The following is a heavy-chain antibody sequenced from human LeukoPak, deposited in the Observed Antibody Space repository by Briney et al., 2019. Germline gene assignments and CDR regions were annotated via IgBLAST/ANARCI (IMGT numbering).Heavy chain of an antibody. J-gene: IGHJ6*03. CDR2: ISYDGSNK. Sequence: GGSLRLSCAASGFTFSSYAMHWVRQAPGKGLEWVAVISYDGSNKYYADSVKGRFTISRDNSKNTLYLQMNSLRAEDTAVYYCARERGLDYYYYMDVWGKGTTVTVSS. V-gene: IGHV3-30*04. CDR1: GFTFSSYA. CDR3: ARERGLDYYYYMDV.